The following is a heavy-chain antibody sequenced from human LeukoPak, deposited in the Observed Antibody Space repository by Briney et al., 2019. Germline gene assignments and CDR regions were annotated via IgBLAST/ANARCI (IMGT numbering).Heavy chain of an antibody. Sequence: GGSLRLSCAASGFTFDDDGMSWVRQAPGKGLEWVSGINWNSGSTGYADSVKGRFTISRDNAKNSLYLQMNSMTAEDTALYYCARDGGSLDDYGDYWGQGTLVTVSS. V-gene: IGHV3-20*04. D-gene: IGHD4/OR15-4a*01. CDR3: ARDGGSLDDYGDY. J-gene: IGHJ4*02. CDR2: INWNSGST. CDR1: GFTFDDDG.